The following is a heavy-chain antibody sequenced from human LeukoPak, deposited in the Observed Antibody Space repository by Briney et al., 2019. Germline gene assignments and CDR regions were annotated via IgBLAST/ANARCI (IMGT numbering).Heavy chain of an antibody. V-gene: IGHV3-74*01. CDR1: GFTFNTYW. CDR2: INPDGSQT. CDR3: PRDPVRRDSY. Sequence: GGSLRLSCAASGFTFNTYWMHWVRQAPGKGLVWVSHINPDGSQTNYADSVTGRFTISRDNAKNTLYLQMNSLRAEDTAVYYCPRDPVRRDSYWGQGTLVTVSS. J-gene: IGHJ4*02. D-gene: IGHD3-10*01.